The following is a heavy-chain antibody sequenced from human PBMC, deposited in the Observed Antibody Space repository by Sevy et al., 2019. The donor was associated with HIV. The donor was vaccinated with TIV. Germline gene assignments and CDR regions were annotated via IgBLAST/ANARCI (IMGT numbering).Heavy chain of an antibody. J-gene: IGHJ5*02. V-gene: IGHV3-7*01. CDR2: IKQDGSEK. Sequence: GGSLRLSCAASGFTFSSYWMSWVRQAPGKGLEWVANIKQDGSEKYYVDSVKGRFTISRDNAKNSLYLQLNSLRAEDTAVYYCARGGHWQQLFISWFDPWGQGTLVTVSS. CDR3: ARGGHWQQLFISWFDP. CDR1: GFTFSSYW. D-gene: IGHD6-13*01.